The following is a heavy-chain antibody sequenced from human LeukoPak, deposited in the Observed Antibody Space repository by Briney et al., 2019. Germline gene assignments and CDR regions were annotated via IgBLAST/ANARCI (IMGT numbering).Heavy chain of an antibody. D-gene: IGHD1-26*01. V-gene: IGHV3-53*01. CDR2: IYSGGNT. J-gene: IGHJ4*02. Sequence: PGGSLRLSCAASGFTVSSNYMSWVRQAPGKGLDWVSVIYSGGNTYYADSVKGRFTISRDNSKNTLYLQMNSLRAEDTAVYYCARARGGATTNLDYGAREPWVTVP. CDR3: ARARGGATTNLDY. CDR1: GFTVSSNY.